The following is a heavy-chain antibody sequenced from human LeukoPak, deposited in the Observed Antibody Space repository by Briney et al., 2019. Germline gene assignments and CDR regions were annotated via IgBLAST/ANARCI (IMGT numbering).Heavy chain of an antibody. CDR1: GGSISSYY. J-gene: IGHJ3*02. V-gene: IGHV4-4*07. D-gene: IGHD2-2*01. CDR3: ARQGDIVVVPAALGDAFDI. CDR2: IYTSGST. Sequence: SETLSLTCTVSGGSISSYYWSWIRQPAGKGLEWIGRIYTSGSTNYNPSLKSRVTMSVDTSKNQFSLKLSSVTAADTAVYYCARQGDIVVVPAALGDAFDIWGQGTMVTVSS.